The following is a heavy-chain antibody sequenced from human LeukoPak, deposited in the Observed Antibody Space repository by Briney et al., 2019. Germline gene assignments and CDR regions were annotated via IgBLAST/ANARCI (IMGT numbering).Heavy chain of an antibody. CDR1: GGSLNGYY. J-gene: IGHJ6*04. CDR2: IHSSEGT. CDR3: ASHVYDEGMVV. Sequence: SETLSLTCTVSGGSLNGYYWGWLRQPPGKGLEGIGYIHSSEGTAHSASLKSRLTISLDTSTNQFSLTLSSVTAADTAVYYCASHVYDEGMVVWGKGTTVTVSS. D-gene: IGHD5/OR15-5a*01. V-gene: IGHV4-4*09.